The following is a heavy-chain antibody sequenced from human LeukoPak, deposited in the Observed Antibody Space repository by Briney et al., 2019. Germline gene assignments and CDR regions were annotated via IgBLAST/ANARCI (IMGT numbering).Heavy chain of an antibody. J-gene: IGHJ3*02. V-gene: IGHV3-33*01. D-gene: IGHD3-22*01. CDR2: IWYDGSNK. CDR3: ARAEDYDSSGYVDAFDI. CDR1: GFTFSSYG. Sequence: GGSRRLSCAASGFTFSSYGMHWVRQAPGKGLEWGAVIWYDGSNKYYADSVKGRFSISRDNSKNTLYLHMNSLRAEDTALYYCARAEDYDSSGYVDAFDIWGQGTMVTVSS.